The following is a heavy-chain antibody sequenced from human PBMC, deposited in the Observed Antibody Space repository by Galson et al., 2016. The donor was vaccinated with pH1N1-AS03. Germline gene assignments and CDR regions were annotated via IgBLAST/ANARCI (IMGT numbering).Heavy chain of an antibody. CDR1: GGFISSRDHY. D-gene: IGHD4-11*01. Sequence: SETLSLTCTVSGGFISSRDHYWVWIRQTPGKGLEWIGHIYYSGNSYYNPSLKSRVNFSVDTSKNQFSLKLASVTAADTAVYYCAKTVFTDAFDIWSPGTRVSVSS. J-gene: IGHJ3*02. CDR2: IYYSGNS. CDR3: AKTVFTDAFDI. V-gene: IGHV4-39*01.